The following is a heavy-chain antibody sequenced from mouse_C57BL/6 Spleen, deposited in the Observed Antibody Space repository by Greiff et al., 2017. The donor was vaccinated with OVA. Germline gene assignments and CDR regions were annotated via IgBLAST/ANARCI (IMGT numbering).Heavy chain of an antibody. D-gene: IGHD4-1*01. CDR1: GYTFTSYW. Sequence: QVQLQQSGAELVKPGASVKLSCKASGYTFTSYWMHWVKQRPGQGLEWIGMIHPNSGSNNYNEKFKSKATLTVDKSSSTAYMQLSSLTSEDSAVYYCARSLNWDIDYWGQGTTLTVSS. V-gene: IGHV1-64*01. CDR2: IHPNSGSN. J-gene: IGHJ2*01. CDR3: ARSLNWDIDY.